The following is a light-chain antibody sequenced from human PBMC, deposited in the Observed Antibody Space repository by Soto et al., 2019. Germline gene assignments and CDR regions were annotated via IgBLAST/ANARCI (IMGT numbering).Light chain of an antibody. CDR2: GGT. CDR1: SSNLGANSD. J-gene: IGLJ1*01. Sequence: QSVLTQPPSVSGAPGQRVTISCTGSSSNLGANSDVHWYQQLPGTAPKLLIYGGTNRPSGVPDRFSGSKSGTSASLAITGLQAEDEADYYCQSYDSSLSGSYVFGTGTQLTVL. V-gene: IGLV1-40*01. CDR3: QSYDSSLSGSYV.